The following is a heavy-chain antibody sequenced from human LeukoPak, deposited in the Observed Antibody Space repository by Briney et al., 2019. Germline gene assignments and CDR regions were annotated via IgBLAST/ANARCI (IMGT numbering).Heavy chain of an antibody. V-gene: IGHV3-48*01. CDR2: IRSSSSTI. Sequence: GGSLRLSCAASGFTFSSYSMNWVRQAPGKGLEWVSYIRSSSSTIYYADSVKDRFTISRDNAKNSLYLQMNSLRAEDTAVYYCARDRDGYNESPQTHWGQGTMVTVSS. J-gene: IGHJ3*01. CDR1: GFTFSSYS. D-gene: IGHD5-24*01. CDR3: ARDRDGYNESPQTH.